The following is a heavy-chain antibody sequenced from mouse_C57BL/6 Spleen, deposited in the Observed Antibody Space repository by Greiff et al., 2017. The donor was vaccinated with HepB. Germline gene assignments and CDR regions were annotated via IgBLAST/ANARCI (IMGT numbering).Heavy chain of an antibody. J-gene: IGHJ4*01. Sequence: VQLQQSGPELVKPGASVKISCKASGYAFSSSWMNWVKQRPGKGLEWIGRIYPGDGDTNYNGKFKGKATLTADKSSSTAYMQLSSLTSEDSAVYFCASRQVTTHYYAMDYWGQGTSVTVSS. D-gene: IGHD2-2*01. CDR3: ASRQVTTHYYAMDY. CDR1: GYAFSSSW. V-gene: IGHV1-82*01. CDR2: IYPGDGDT.